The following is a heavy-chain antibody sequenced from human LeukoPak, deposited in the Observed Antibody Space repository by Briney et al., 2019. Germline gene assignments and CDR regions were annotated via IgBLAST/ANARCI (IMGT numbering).Heavy chain of an antibody. V-gene: IGHV3-7*01. J-gene: IGHJ4*02. CDR2: IKEDGSMT. CDR3: ARDERAGYYIY. Sequence: GGSLRLSCEAPGFTFSNYWMSWVRQAPGRGLEWVANIKEDGSMTQYADSVRGRFTISRDYAKSSVFLQMSGLKAEDSAVYYCARDERAGYYIYWGQGTLVTVSS. D-gene: IGHD5-18*01. CDR1: GFTFSNYW.